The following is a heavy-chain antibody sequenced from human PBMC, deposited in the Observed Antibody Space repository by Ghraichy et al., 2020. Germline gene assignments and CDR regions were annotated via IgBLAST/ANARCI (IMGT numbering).Heavy chain of an antibody. D-gene: IGHD6-19*01. CDR1: GFTFSTYS. Sequence: GGSLRLSCAASGFTFSTYSMNWVRQAPGKGLEWVSSISSSNSYIYYADSVKGRFTISRDNAKMSMYLQMNSLRAEDTAVYYCARDREGYSSGWYVSEYWGQGTLVTVSS. V-gene: IGHV3-21*01. J-gene: IGHJ4*02. CDR3: ARDREGYSSGWYVSEY. CDR2: ISSSNSYI.